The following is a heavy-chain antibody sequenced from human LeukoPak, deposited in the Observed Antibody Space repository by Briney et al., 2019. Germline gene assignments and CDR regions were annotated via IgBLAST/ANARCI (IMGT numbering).Heavy chain of an antibody. J-gene: IGHJ3*02. V-gene: IGHV3-9*01. D-gene: IGHD1-14*01. CDR3: AKGLRKTENDAFDI. CDR1: GFTFDDYA. CDR2: ISWNSGSI. Sequence: QPGGSLRLSCAASGFTFDDYAMHWVRQAPGKGLEWVSGISWNSGSIGYADSVKGRFTISRDNAKNSLYLQMNSLRAEDTALYYCAKGLRKTENDAFDIWGQGTMVTVSS.